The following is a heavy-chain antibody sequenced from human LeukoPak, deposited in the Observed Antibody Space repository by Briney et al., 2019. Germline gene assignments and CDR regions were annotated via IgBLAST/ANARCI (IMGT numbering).Heavy chain of an antibody. CDR1: GINFISHT. D-gene: IGHD4-17*01. V-gene: IGHV3-30*18. J-gene: IGHJ4*02. CDR3: AKIRPTVVTLSYFDY. CDR2: ISYDGSNK. Sequence: GGSLRLSCEASGINFISHTMNWVRQAPGKGLEWVAVISYDGSNKYYADSVKGRFTISRDNSKNTLYLQMNSLRAEDTAVYYCAKIRPTVVTLSYFDYWGQGTLVTVSS.